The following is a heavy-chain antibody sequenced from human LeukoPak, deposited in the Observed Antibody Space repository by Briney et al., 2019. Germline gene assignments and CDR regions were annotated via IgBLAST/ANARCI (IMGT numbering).Heavy chain of an antibody. Sequence: QTGGSLRLSCAASGFTFSSYAMSWVRQAPGKGLEWVSAISGSGGSTYYADSVKGRFTISRDNPKNTLYLQMNSLRAEDTAVYYCAKGSTRLLGGATSGRFDYWGQGTLVTVSS. D-gene: IGHD1-26*01. CDR2: ISGSGGST. V-gene: IGHV3-23*01. CDR1: GFTFSSYA. CDR3: AKGSTRLLGGATSGRFDY. J-gene: IGHJ4*02.